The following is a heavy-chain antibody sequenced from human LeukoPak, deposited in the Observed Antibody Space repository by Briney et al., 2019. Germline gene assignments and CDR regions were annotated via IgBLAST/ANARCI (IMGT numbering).Heavy chain of an antibody. J-gene: IGHJ3*02. CDR1: GFTSSSYW. CDR3: VSTRNYPFEI. Sequence: PGGSLRPSCAASGFTSSSYWMYWVRQAPGKRLLWVSAINPDGSTTSYVDSVKGRFSISRDNAKNTLYLQMNSLRVEDTAVYYCVSTRNYPFEIWGQGTMVTVSS. D-gene: IGHD3-16*02. V-gene: IGHV3-74*01. CDR2: INPDGSTT.